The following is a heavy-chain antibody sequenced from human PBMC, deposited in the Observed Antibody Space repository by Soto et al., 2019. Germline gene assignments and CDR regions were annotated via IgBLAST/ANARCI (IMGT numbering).Heavy chain of an antibody. Sequence: SGGSLRLSCAASGFTFSNAWMSWVRQAPGKGLEWVGRIKSKTDGGTTDYAAPVKGRFTISRDDSKNTLYLQMNSLKTEDTAVYYCIRDIVVVPAAILPSGGMDVWGQGTTVTVSS. CDR3: IRDIVVVPAAILPSGGMDV. CDR1: GFTFSNAW. D-gene: IGHD2-2*02. V-gene: IGHV3-15*01. CDR2: IKSKTDGGTT. J-gene: IGHJ6*02.